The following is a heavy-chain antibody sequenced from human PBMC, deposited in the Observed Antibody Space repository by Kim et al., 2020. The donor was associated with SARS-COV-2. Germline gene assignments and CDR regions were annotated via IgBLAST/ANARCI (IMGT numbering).Heavy chain of an antibody. CDR1: GDSITNNY. V-gene: IGHV4-59*13. D-gene: IGHD1-26*01. CDR2: TYHSGST. Sequence: SETLSLTCSVSGDSITNNYWNWMRQPPGKGLEWIGYTYHSGSTNYNPSLKSRVTISVDTSKNQFSLRLSSVTAADTAVYYCARGRNSGSYYGRDFDYWGQGTXVTXSS. CDR3: ARGRNSGSYYGRDFDY. J-gene: IGHJ4*02.